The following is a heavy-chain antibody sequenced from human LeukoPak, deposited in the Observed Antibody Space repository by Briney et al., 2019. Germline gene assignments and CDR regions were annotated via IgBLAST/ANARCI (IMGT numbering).Heavy chain of an antibody. CDR3: ARELPGYFDY. V-gene: IGHV1-2*02. D-gene: IGHD2-21*02. CDR2: INPNTDVT. Sequence: ASVKVSCKASGYTFTDYYLHWVRQAPGEGPEWMGWINPNTDVTNYAPKFQGRVTMTRDTSISTAYMELSRLKSDDTAVYYCARELPGYFDYWGQGTLVTVSS. J-gene: IGHJ4*02. CDR1: GYTFTDYY.